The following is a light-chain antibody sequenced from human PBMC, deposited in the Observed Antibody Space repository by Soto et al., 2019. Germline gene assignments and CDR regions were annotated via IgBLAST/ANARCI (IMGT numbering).Light chain of an antibody. J-gene: IGLJ1*01. Sequence: QSVLTQPPSASETPRQRVTISCSGSSSNIGINTVDWFQQLPGTAPKLLIYNNNQRPSGVPDRFSGSKSGTSASLAISGLQSEDESDYYCAAWDDSLNGYVFGTGTKVTVL. CDR1: SSNIGINT. V-gene: IGLV1-44*01. CDR3: AAWDDSLNGYV. CDR2: NNN.